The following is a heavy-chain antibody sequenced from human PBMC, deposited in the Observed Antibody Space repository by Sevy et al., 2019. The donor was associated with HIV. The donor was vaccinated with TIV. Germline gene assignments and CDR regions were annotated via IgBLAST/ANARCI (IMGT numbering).Heavy chain of an antibody. D-gene: IGHD6-19*01. CDR1: GYTFTSYA. Sequence: GGSLRLSCAASGYTFTSYAMSWVRQAPGKGLEWVSTIPMTEISTIFANSVKGRFTISRDNSKSTVHLQMNSLRAEDTALYYCARGWPINFWGQGILVTVSS. J-gene: IGHJ4*02. CDR2: IPMTEIST. V-gene: IGHV3-23*05. CDR3: ARGWPINF.